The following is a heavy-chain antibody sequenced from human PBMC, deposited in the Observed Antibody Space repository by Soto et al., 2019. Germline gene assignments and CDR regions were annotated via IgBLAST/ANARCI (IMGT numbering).Heavy chain of an antibody. D-gene: IGHD6-19*01. V-gene: IGHV3-15*01. J-gene: IGHJ4*02. CDR3: TTVAGSLDF. CDR2: IKSKTDGGTT. CDR1: GFPFSNAW. Sequence: VWSLRLSCASSGFPFSNAWMSWVRQAPGMGLEWVGRIKSKTDGGTTDYAAPVKGRFTISRDDSKNTLYLQMNSLKTEDTAVYYCTTVAGSLDFWGQGTLVNVSP.